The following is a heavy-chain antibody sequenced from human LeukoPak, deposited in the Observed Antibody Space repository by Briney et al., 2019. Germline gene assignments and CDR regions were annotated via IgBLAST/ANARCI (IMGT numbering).Heavy chain of an antibody. J-gene: IGHJ6*02. CDR2: MNPNSGNT. V-gene: IGHV1-8*01. Sequence: ASVKVSYKASGYTFTSYDINWVRQATGQGLEWMGWMNPNSGNTGYAQKFQGRVTMTEDTSTDTAYMELSSLRSEDTAVYYCATDQRGAGLGFRYGSGSYNGMDVWGQGTTVTVSS. CDR3: ATDQRGAGLGFRYGSGSYNGMDV. D-gene: IGHD3-10*01. CDR1: GYTFTSYD.